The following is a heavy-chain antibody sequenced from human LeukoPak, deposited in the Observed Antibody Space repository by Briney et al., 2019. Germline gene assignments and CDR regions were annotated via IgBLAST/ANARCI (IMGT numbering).Heavy chain of an antibody. J-gene: IGHJ6*02. CDR3: AREPITYDSSGYYVGNYYYYGMDV. D-gene: IGHD3-22*01. CDR1: GGTFSSYA. V-gene: IGHV1-69*04. CDR2: IIPILGIA. Sequence: GSSVKVSCKASGGTFSSYAISWVRQAPGQGLEWLGRIIPILGIANYAQKFQGRVTITADKSTSTAYMELSSLRSEGTAVYYCAREPITYDSSGYYVGNYYYYGMDVWGQGTTVTVSS.